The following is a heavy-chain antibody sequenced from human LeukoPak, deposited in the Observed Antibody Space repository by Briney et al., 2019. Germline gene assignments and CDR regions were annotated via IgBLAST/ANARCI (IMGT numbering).Heavy chain of an antibody. V-gene: IGHV3-30*04. D-gene: IGHD6-13*01. CDR1: GFTFSGYA. CDR2: ISYDGTSK. Sequence: GGSLRLSCAASGFTFSGYAMHWVRQAPGTGLEWVAVISYDGTSKYYADSLKGRFTISRDNSNNTLYLQMNSLRAEDTAVYYCARDLSSSGDYWGQGTLVTVSS. CDR3: ARDLSSSGDY. J-gene: IGHJ4*02.